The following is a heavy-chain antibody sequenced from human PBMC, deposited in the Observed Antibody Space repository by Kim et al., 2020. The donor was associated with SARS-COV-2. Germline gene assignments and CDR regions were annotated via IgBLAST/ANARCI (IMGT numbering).Heavy chain of an antibody. CDR1: GFTFSSYA. D-gene: IGHD1-26*01. V-gene: IGHV3-64*01. Sequence: GGSLRLSCAASGFTFSSYAMHWVRQAPGKGLEYVSAISSNGGSTYYANSVKGRFTISRDNSKNTLYLQMGSLRAEDMAVYYCARVGFSGSYLPLDYYYG. CDR2: ISSNGGST. J-gene: IGHJ6*01. CDR3: ARVGFSGSYLPLDYYYG.